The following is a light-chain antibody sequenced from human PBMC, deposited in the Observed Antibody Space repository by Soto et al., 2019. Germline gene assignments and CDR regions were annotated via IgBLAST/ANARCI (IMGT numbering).Light chain of an antibody. J-gene: IGLJ3*02. CDR2: GNS. CDR3: QSYDGSRSPAL. V-gene: IGLV1-40*01. CDR1: SSNIGAGYD. Sequence: QSVLTQPPSASGAPGQWVTISCTGSSSNIGAGYDVHWYQQLPGTAPKLLIYGNSNRPSGVPDRFSGSKSGTSASLAISGLQAEDEADYYCQSYDGSRSPALFGGGTKLTVL.